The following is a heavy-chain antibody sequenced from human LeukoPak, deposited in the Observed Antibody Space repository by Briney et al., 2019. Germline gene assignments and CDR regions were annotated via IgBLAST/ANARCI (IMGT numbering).Heavy chain of an antibody. D-gene: IGHD3-10*01. J-gene: IGHJ4*02. CDR1: GGSISSSSYY. V-gene: IGHV4-39*01. Sequence: SETLSLTCTVSGGSISSSSYYWGWIRQPPGKGLEWIGSIYYSGSTYYNPSLKSRVTISVDTSKNQFSLKLSSVTAADTTVYYCARQRITMVRGVIIPAFLDYWGQGTLVTVSS. CDR2: IYYSGST. CDR3: ARQRITMVRGVIIPAFLDY.